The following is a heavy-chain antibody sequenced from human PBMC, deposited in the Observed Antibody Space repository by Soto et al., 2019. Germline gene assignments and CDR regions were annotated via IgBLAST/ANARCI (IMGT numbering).Heavy chain of an antibody. CDR2: ISGSGGST. D-gene: IGHD3-22*01. V-gene: IGHV3-23*01. CDR3: AKGPYYDSSGCLDY. CDR1: GCTFVSYA. Sequence: WGSLRLSCAASGCTFVSYAVIFGRHSPVKGLEWVSAISGSGGSTYYADSVKGRFTISRDNSKNTLYLQMNSLRAEDTAVYYCAKGPYYDSSGCLDYWGQGTLVTVSS. J-gene: IGHJ4*02.